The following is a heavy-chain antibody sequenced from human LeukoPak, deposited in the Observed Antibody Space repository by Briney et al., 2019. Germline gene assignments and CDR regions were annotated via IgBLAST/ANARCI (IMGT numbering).Heavy chain of an antibody. V-gene: IGHV3-23*01. J-gene: IGHJ4*02. Sequence: GGSLRLSCAASGFTFNNYAMSWVRQAPGKGLEWVSTISGSRTSTYYADSVKGRFTISRENAKNSLYLQMNSLRAEDTAVYYCAREDTAMAIDYWGQGTLVTVSS. CDR2: ISGSRTST. D-gene: IGHD5-18*01. CDR1: GFTFNNYA. CDR3: AREDTAMAIDY.